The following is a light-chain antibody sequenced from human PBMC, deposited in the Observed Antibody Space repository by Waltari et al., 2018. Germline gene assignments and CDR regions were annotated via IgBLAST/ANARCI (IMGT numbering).Light chain of an antibody. V-gene: IGLV2-14*01. CDR3: NSYTGSSSWV. J-gene: IGLJ3*02. Sequence: QSALTQPASVSGSPGQSITISCYGTSSDVGFYNYVSWYQQHPGKAPKLMIYDVSQRPSGVAARFSGSKSGNTASLTISGLQAEDEADSDCNSYTGSSSWVFGGGTKVTVL. CDR1: SSDVGFYNY. CDR2: DVS.